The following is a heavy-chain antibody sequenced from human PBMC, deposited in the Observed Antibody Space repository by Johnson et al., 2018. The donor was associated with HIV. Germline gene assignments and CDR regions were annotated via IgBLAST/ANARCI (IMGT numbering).Heavy chain of an antibody. CDR3: ARGRPSGSHDAFDI. D-gene: IGHD3-22*01. CDR2: ISSGGSTK. Sequence: HVQLVESGGGLVKPGGSLRLSCAASGFTFSDYYMSWIRQAPGKGLEWVSYISSGGSTKYYADSVKGRFTISRDNAKNSLYLQMNSLRAEDTAVYYCARGRPSGSHDAFDIWGQGTMVTVSS. J-gene: IGHJ3*02. CDR1: GFTFSDYY. V-gene: IGHV3-11*04.